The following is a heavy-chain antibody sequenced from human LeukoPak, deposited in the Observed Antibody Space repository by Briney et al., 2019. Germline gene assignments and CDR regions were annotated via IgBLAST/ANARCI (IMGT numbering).Heavy chain of an antibody. J-gene: IGHJ4*02. CDR2: ISSSSSTI. V-gene: IGHV3-48*01. CDR1: GFTFSSYS. Sequence: TGGSQRLSCAASGFTFSSYSMNWVRQAPGKGLEWVSYISSSSSTIYYADSVKGRFTISRDSAKNSLYLQMNSLRAEDTAVHYCARDLNDFWSGYSYDYWGQGTLVTVSS. D-gene: IGHD3-3*01. CDR3: ARDLNDFWSGYSYDY.